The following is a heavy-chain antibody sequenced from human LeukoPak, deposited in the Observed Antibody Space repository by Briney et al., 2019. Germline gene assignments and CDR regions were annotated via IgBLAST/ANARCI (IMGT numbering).Heavy chain of an antibody. CDR2: IRYDGSNK. CDR1: GFTFSSYE. V-gene: IGHV3-30*02. J-gene: IGHJ4*02. D-gene: IGHD3-22*01. CDR3: AKGAHYYYDSGNYPDY. Sequence: PGGSLRLSCAASGFTFSSYEMNWVRQAPGKGLEWVAFIRYDGSNKYYADAVKGRFTLSRDNSKNTLYLQMNSLRAEDTAVYYCAKGAHYYYDSGNYPDYWGQGTLVTVSS.